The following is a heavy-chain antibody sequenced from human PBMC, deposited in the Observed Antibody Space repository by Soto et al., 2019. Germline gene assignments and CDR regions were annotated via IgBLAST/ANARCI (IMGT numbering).Heavy chain of an antibody. CDR2: IYHSGST. V-gene: IGHV4-4*02. CDR3: ARRQLDGGFFDY. Sequence: PSETLSLTCAVSSGSISSSNWWSWVRQPPGKGLEWIGEIYHSGSTNYNPSLKSRVTISVDKSKNQFSLKLSSVTAADTAVYYCARRQLDGGFFDYWGQGTLVTVSS. CDR1: SGSISSSNW. D-gene: IGHD6-6*01. J-gene: IGHJ4*02.